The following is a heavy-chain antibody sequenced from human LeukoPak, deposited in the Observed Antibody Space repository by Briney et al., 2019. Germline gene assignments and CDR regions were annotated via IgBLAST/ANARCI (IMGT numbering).Heavy chain of an antibody. CDR2: IYYSGST. CDR1: GGSISSYY. D-gene: IGHD3-22*01. Sequence: SETLSLTCNVSGGSISSYYWNWIRQPPGKGLEWIGYIYYSGSTNYNPSLKSPVTISVDTSKNQFSLKLSSVTAADTAVYYCARAPYYYDNIDYWGQGTLVTVSS. J-gene: IGHJ4*02. V-gene: IGHV4-59*01. CDR3: ARAPYYYDNIDY.